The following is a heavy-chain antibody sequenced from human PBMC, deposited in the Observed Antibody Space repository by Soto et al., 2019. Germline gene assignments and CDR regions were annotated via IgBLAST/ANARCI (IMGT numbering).Heavy chain of an antibody. J-gene: IGHJ6*03. Sequence: PSETLSLTCAVYGGSFSGYYWSWIRQPPGKGLEWIGEINHSGSTNYNPSLKSRVTISVDTSKNQFSLKLSSVTAADTAVYYCAGGRAGVRGVMYYYYDMDVWSKGTRVTVSS. CDR2: INHSGST. D-gene: IGHD3-10*01. V-gene: IGHV4-34*01. CDR3: AGGRAGVRGVMYYYYDMDV. CDR1: GGSFSGYY.